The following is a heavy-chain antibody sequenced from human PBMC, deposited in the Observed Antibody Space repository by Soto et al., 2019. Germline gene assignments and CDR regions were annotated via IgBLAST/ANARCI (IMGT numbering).Heavy chain of an antibody. CDR3: ASRPGLEWGPFDY. CDR1: GFTFTGYP. CDR2: INAGNGNT. V-gene: IGHV1-3*01. J-gene: IGHJ4*02. Sequence: QVQLVQSGAEVKKPGASVKVSCKASGFTFTGYPIHWVRQAPGQRLEWMGWINAGNGNTKYSQQFQGRVTITRDTSASTVYMELSSLRSEDTAVYYCASRPGLEWGPFDYWGQGTLVTVSS. D-gene: IGHD3-3*01.